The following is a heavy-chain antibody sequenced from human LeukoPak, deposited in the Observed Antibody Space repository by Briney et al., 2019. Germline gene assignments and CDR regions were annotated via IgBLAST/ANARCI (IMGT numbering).Heavy chain of an antibody. Sequence: PGGSLRPSCAASGNYWMHWVRQAPGKGLLWVSHINSDGSWTTYADSVKGRFTISKDNAKNTVYLQMNNLGAEDTAVYYCVSFYGTNWGRGTLVTVSS. J-gene: IGHJ1*01. CDR2: INSDGSWT. D-gene: IGHD2-2*01. CDR3: VSFYGTN. V-gene: IGHV3-74*01. CDR1: GNYW.